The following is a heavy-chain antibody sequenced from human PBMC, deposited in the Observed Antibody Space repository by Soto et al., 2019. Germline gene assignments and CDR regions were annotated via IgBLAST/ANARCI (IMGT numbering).Heavy chain of an antibody. V-gene: IGHV1-69*13. D-gene: IGHD3-22*01. J-gene: IGHJ6*02. CDR1: GGTFSSYA. CDR2: IIPIFGTA. CDR3: ARSGYYYDSSALAGGMDV. Sequence: GASVKVSCKASGGTFSSYAISWVRQAPGQGLEWMGGIIPIFGTANYAQKFQGRVTITADESTSTAYMELSSLRSEDTAVYYCARSGYYYDSSALAGGMDVWGQGTTVTVSS.